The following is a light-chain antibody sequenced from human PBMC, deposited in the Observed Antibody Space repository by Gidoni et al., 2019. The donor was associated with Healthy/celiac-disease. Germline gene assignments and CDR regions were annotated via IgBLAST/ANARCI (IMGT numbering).Light chain of an antibody. J-gene: IGKJ1*01. CDR1: QSVSSSY. CDR3: HQYGSSPGT. V-gene: IGKV3-20*01. Sequence: EIVLTQSPGTLSLSPGERATLSCRASQSVSSSYLAWYQQKPGQAPRLHSYGASSRATGIPDRFSGSVSGTDFTLTISRLEPEDFAVYYCHQYGSSPGTFGQGTKVEIK. CDR2: GAS.